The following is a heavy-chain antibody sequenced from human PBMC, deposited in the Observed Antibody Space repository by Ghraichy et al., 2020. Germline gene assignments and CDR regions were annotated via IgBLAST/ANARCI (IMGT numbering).Heavy chain of an antibody. CDR1: GGSISSSSYY. V-gene: IGHV4-39*01. CDR2: IYYSGST. J-gene: IGHJ3*02. Sequence: SETLSLTCTVSGGSISSSSYYWGWIRQPPGKGLEWIESIYYSGSTYYNPSLKSRVTISVDTSKNQFSLKLSSVTAADTAVYYCARRPRTMIVVRAFDIWGQGTMVTVSS. D-gene: IGHD3-22*01. CDR3: ARRPRTMIVVRAFDI.